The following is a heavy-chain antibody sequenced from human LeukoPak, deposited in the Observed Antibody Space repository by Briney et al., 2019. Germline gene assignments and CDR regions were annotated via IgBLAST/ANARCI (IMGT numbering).Heavy chain of an antibody. CDR2: IYYSGST. V-gene: IGHV4-61*10. J-gene: IGHJ4*02. D-gene: IGHD4-17*01. CDR3: ARVRNGDNDY. CDR1: GGSISSGSYY. Sequence: SETLSLTCTVSGGSISSGSYYWSWIRQPAGKGLEWIGYIYYSGSTNYNPSLKSRVTISVDTSKNQFSLKLSSVTAADTAVYYCARVRNGDNDYWGQGTLVTVSS.